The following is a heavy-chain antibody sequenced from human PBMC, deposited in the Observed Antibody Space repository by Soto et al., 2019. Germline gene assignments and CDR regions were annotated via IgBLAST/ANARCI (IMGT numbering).Heavy chain of an antibody. CDR3: ARGISLIVEVQRDAPDKYYFDS. CDR2: INHSGST. Sequence: QVQLQQWGAGLLKPSEPLSLTCAVYGGSFSGHFWSWIRQPPGKGLEWIGEINHSGSTNFNPSPKSRVTISVDTCKNQFSLKVNSLTAADTAVYYCARGISLIVEVQRDAPDKYYFDSWGQGTVVTVSS. D-gene: IGHD2-21*01. V-gene: IGHV4-34*01. CDR1: GGSFSGHF. J-gene: IGHJ4*02.